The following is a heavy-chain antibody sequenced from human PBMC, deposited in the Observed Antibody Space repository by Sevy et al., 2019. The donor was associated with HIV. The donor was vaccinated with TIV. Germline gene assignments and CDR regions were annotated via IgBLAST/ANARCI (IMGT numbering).Heavy chain of an antibody. CDR1: GFTFGNHA. J-gene: IGHJ4*01. V-gene: IGHV3-30*04. CDR2: ISFDGRNE. CDR3: ARDHCTDGVCFRSGYFDY. D-gene: IGHD2-8*01. Sequence: GESLKISCAASGFTFGNHAIHWVRQPPGKGLEWVAIISFDGRNEHYAGSVKGRFTISRDNSKKTVYLQMTNLRSEDAAVYYCARDHCTDGVCFRSGYFDYWGQGTLVTVSS.